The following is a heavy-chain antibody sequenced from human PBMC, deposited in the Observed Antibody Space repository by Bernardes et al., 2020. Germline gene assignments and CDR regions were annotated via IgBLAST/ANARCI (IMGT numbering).Heavy chain of an antibody. Sequence: ASVKVSCKASGYTFNIFPINWVRQAPGQGPEWMGWINTRTGNPTYAPAFTGRFVFSLDTSVTTSYLQINSLKTKDTAVYYCVRVRWRNRIAASGVDHPNLEYWGPGTLVTVSP. CDR3: VRVRWRNRIAASGVDHPNLEY. D-gene: IGHD3-3*01. J-gene: IGHJ4*02. CDR1: GYTFNIFP. V-gene: IGHV7-4-1*02. CDR2: INTRTGNP.